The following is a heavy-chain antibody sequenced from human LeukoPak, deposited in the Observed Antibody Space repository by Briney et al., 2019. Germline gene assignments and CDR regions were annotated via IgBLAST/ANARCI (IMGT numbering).Heavy chain of an antibody. CDR2: IKSKTDGGTT. CDR3: TTDRDGSYRLYYYYYGMDV. J-gene: IGHJ6*02. V-gene: IGHV3-15*01. D-gene: IGHD1-26*01. CDR1: GFTFSNAW. Sequence: PGGSLRISCAASGFTFSNAWMSWVRQAPGKGLEWVGRIKSKTDGGTTDYAAPVKGRFTISRDDSKNTLYLQMNSLKTEDTAVYYCTTDRDGSYRLYYYYYGMDVWGQGTTVTVSS.